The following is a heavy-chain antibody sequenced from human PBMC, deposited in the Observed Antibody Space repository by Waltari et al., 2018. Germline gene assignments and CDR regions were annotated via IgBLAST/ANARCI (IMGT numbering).Heavy chain of an antibody. CDR1: GFTFSSYE. Sequence: EVQLVESGGGLVQPGGSLRLSCAASGFTFSSYEMNWVRQAPGKGLEWVSYISSSGSTIYYADSVKGRFTISRDNAKNSLYLQMNSLRAEDTAVYYCARDPRVRGVHVFDYWGQGTLVTVSS. D-gene: IGHD3-10*01. CDR2: ISSSGSTI. J-gene: IGHJ4*02. CDR3: ARDPRVRGVHVFDY. V-gene: IGHV3-48*03.